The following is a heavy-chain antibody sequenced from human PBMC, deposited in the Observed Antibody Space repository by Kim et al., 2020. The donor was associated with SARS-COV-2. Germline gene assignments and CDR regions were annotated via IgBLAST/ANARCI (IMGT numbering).Heavy chain of an antibody. CDR1: GGSISGYY. D-gene: IGHD3-22*01. J-gene: IGHJ6*02. CDR3: AATGDSSGYPYYYGLDV. Sequence: SETLSLTCTVSGGSISGYYWSWIRQPPGKGLEWIGYVYYDGSTNYSPSLKSRVTLSIDTSKNQFSLKLTSVTAADTAVYYCAATGDSSGYPYYYGLDVWGQGTTVTVSS. V-gene: IGHV4-59*01. CDR2: VYYDGST.